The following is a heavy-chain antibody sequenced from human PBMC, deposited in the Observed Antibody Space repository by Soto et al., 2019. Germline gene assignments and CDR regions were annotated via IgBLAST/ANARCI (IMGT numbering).Heavy chain of an antibody. J-gene: IGHJ4*02. Sequence: EVQLLESGGGLVKPGGSLRLSCAASEFTFSSYAMSWVRQAPGKGLEWVSGIGGSAAGTNYADSVKGRFTISRDNSKNTLNLQMSSLRAEDTAVYYCARGGGIAVAGTHLDFWGQGTLFTVSS. D-gene: IGHD6-19*01. CDR1: EFTFSSYA. CDR2: IGGSAAGT. CDR3: ARGGGIAVAGTHLDF. V-gene: IGHV3-23*01.